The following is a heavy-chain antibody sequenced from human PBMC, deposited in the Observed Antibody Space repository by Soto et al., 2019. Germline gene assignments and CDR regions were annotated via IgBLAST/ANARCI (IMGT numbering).Heavy chain of an antibody. CDR1: GYTFTGYY. Sequence: ASVQVSCKASGYTFTGYYLHWVRQAPGQGLEWMGWINPNSGGTNYAQKFQGWVTMTRDTSISTAYMELSRLRSDDTAVYYCALGASTKPPPGYYYYGMDVWGQGTTVTVSS. D-gene: IGHD3-16*01. V-gene: IGHV1-2*04. CDR3: ALGASTKPPPGYYYYGMDV. CDR2: INPNSGGT. J-gene: IGHJ6*02.